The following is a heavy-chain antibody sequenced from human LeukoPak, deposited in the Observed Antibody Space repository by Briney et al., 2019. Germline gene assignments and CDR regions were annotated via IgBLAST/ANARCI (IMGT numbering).Heavy chain of an antibody. Sequence: AGGALRLSCAASGFNYSSYWMSWVRQAPGKGLEGVANIKQDGSEKYYVDSVKGRFTISRDNAKNSLYLQMNSLRAEDTAVYYCARVRDIVVVVAATHVYYYGMDVWGKGTTVTVSS. V-gene: IGHV3-7*03. CDR2: IKQDGSEK. J-gene: IGHJ6*04. CDR1: GFNYSSYW. CDR3: ARVRDIVVVVAATHVYYYGMDV. D-gene: IGHD2-15*01.